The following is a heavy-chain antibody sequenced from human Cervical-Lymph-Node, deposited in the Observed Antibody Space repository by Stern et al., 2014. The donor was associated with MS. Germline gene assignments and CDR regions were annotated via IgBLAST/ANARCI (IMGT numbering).Heavy chain of an antibody. CDR1: GYSFTNYW. CDR2: IYHAGSDT. J-gene: IGHJ3*02. CDR3: TRLRDCYDMLDAFDI. V-gene: IGHV5-51*01. D-gene: IGHD5-24*01. Sequence: VQLVQSGAEVKKPGESLKISCKGSGYSFTNYWIGWVRQTPGKGLEWMGIIYHAGSDTRYRPSFQGQVIISADKPISSVFLQSSSLKASDTAMDYCTRLRDCYDMLDAFDIWGQGTMVTVSS.